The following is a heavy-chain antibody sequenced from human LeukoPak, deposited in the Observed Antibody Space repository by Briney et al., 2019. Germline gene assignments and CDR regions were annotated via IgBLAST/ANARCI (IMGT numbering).Heavy chain of an antibody. D-gene: IGHD3-22*01. CDR3: ARVSSGGYFHTYYFDY. CDR2: IYTSGST. J-gene: IGHJ4*02. Sequence: SETLSLTCTASGGSISSYYWSWIRQPAGKGLEWIGRIYTSGSTNYSPSLKSRATISVDTSKNQFSLNLISVTAADTAIYYCARVSSGGYFHTYYFDYWGQGTLVTVSS. V-gene: IGHV4-4*07. CDR1: GGSISSYY.